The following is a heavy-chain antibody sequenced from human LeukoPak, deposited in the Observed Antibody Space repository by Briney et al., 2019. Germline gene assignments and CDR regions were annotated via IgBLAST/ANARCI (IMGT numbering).Heavy chain of an antibody. CDR3: ARGHGPYGGNSLDP. CDR2: ISPNGGTT. V-gene: IGHV3-64*01. CDR1: GFTFSSYG. D-gene: IGHD4-23*01. J-gene: IGHJ5*02. Sequence: GGSLRLSCAASGFTFSSYGMHWVRQAPGKGLEPVSGISPNGGTTNYGNSVKGRFTVSRDNSKNTLYLQMGSLGREDTAVYYCARGHGPYGGNSLDPWGQGTLVTVSS.